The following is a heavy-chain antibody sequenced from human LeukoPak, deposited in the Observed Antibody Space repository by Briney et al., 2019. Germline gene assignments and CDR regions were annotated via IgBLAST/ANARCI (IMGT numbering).Heavy chain of an antibody. V-gene: IGHV4-38-2*02. J-gene: IGHJ5*02. D-gene: IGHD3-16*02. CDR1: GYSISSAYY. CDR3: ARVGHFVWGSYRSPPAWFDP. CDR2: INHSGST. Sequence: PSETLSLTCSVSGYSISSAYYWSWIRQPPGKGLEWIGEINHSGSTNYNPSLKSRVTISVDTSKNQFSLKLSSVTAADTAVYYCARVGHFVWGSYRSPPAWFDPWGQGTLVTVSS.